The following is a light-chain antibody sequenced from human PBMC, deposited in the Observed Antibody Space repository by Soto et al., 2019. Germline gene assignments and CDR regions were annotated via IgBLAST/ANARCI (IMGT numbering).Light chain of an antibody. CDR3: QQYDNWWT. V-gene: IGKV3-15*01. J-gene: IGKJ1*01. CDR2: GAS. Sequence: EIVMTQSPATLSVSPGERATLSCRASQSVSNNLAWYQKKPGQAPRLLIYGASTRATGIPARFSGSGSGTAFTLTISSLQSEDFAVYYGQQYDNWWTFGQGTRVEIK. CDR1: QSVSNN.